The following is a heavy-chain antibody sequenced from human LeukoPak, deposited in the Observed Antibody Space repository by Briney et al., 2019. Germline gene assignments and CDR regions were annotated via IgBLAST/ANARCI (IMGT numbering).Heavy chain of an antibody. V-gene: IGHV3-23*01. CDR1: RFTFSSYA. CDR2: ISGSGGST. D-gene: IGHD3-22*01. Sequence: PGGSLRLSCAASRFTFSSYAMSWVRHAPGKGLEWVSAISGSGGSTYYADSVKGRFTISRDNSKNTLYLQMNSRRAEDTAVYYCAKRPTYYYDSSGYFDYWGQGTLVTVSS. CDR3: AKRPTYYYDSSGYFDY. J-gene: IGHJ4*02.